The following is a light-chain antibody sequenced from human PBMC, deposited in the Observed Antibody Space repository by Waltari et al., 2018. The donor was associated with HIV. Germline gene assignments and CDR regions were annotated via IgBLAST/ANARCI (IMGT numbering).Light chain of an antibody. V-gene: IGLV2-14*03. Sequence: QSALTQPASVSGSPGQSITIPCAGTSSEVGGYTNVSWFQQHPGKAPKLIIYDVTNRPPGVFNRFSGSKSGNTASLTISGLQAEDEADYYCTSYTNIRTWVFGGGTKLTVL. CDR1: SSEVGGYTN. CDR2: DVT. CDR3: TSYTNIRTWV. J-gene: IGLJ3*02.